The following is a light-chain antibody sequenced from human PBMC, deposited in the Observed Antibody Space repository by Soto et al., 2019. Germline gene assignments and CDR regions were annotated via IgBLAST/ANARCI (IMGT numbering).Light chain of an antibody. J-gene: IGLJ2*01. CDR3: ASWDGSRIGVL. V-gene: IGLV1-44*01. Sequence: QSVLTQPPSASGTPGQKVTISCSGSSSNIGSNPVHWYQQLPGTAPQLLIHNNNQRPSRVPDRFSGSKSGTSASLAISGLQSEDEADYYCASWDGSRIGVLFGGGTKVTVL. CDR1: SSNIGSNP. CDR2: NNN.